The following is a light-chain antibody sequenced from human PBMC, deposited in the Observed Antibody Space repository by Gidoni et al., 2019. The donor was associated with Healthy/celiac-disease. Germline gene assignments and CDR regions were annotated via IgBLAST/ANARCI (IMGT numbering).Light chain of an antibody. Sequence: EIVLTQSPGTLSLSPGERATLSCRASKSVSSSYLAWYQQKPGQAARLLIYGASSRATGIPDRFSGSGSGTDFTLTISRLEPEDFAVYYCQQYGSSPRYTFGQGTKLEIK. J-gene: IGKJ2*01. CDR1: KSVSSSY. V-gene: IGKV3-20*01. CDR3: QQYGSSPRYT. CDR2: GAS.